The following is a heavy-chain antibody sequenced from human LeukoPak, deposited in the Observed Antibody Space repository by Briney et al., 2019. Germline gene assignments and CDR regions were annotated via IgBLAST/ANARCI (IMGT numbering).Heavy chain of an antibody. CDR3: AQGVTDAFDI. D-gene: IGHD5-18*01. CDR1: GFTFSSYG. CDR2: ISYDGSNK. V-gene: IGHV3-30*03. Sequence: GVPLRLSCAASGFTFSSYGTHWVRQAPGKGLEWVAVISYDGSNKYYADSVKGRFTISRDNSKNTLYLQMNSLRAEDTAVYYCAQGVTDAFDIWGQGTMVTVFS. J-gene: IGHJ3*02.